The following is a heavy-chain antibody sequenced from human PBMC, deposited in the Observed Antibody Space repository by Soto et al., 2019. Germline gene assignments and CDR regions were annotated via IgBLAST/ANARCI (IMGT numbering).Heavy chain of an antibody. CDR3: ARSYYDYVWGSYRYTGFDY. CDR1: GYTFTSYG. J-gene: IGHJ4*02. D-gene: IGHD3-16*02. CDR2: ISAYNGNT. V-gene: IGHV1-18*04. Sequence: QVQLVQSGAEVKKPGASVKVSCKASGYTFTSYGISWVRQAPGQGLEWMGWISAYNGNTNYAQKLQGRVTMTTDTSTSTAYMELRSLRSDDTAVYYCARSYYDYVWGSYRYTGFDYWGQGTLVTVSS.